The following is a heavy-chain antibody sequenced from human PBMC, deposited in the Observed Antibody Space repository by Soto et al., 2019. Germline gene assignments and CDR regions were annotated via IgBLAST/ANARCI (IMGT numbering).Heavy chain of an antibody. J-gene: IGHJ4*02. CDR2: IYYSGST. Sequence: LSLTCTVSGGSISSYYWSWIRQPPGKGLEWIGYIYYSGSTNYNPSLKSRVTISVDTSKNQFSLKLSSVTAADTAVYYCARKRETGEPYFDYWGQGTLVTVSS. V-gene: IGHV4-59*01. CDR1: GGSISSYY. CDR3: ARKRETGEPYFDY. D-gene: IGHD7-27*01.